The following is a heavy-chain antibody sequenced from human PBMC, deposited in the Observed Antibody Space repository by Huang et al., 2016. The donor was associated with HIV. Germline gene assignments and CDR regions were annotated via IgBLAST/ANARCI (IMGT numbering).Heavy chain of an antibody. CDR2: ITFDGKNK. V-gene: IGHV3-30*18. J-gene: IGHJ4*02. CDR3: AKDNDLYYFDY. Sequence: QVHLVESGGGVVQPGRSLRLSCAASGFTFSGYGMPWVRQAPGKGLEWVVVITFDGKNKYYADSVRGRFTVSRDNSQNTVSLQMNTLRAEDTAVYYCAKDNDLYYFDYWGQGTLVTVSS. D-gene: IGHD1-1*01. CDR1: GFTFSGYG.